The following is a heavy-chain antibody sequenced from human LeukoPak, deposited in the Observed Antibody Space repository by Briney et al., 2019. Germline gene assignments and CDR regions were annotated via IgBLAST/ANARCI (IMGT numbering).Heavy chain of an antibody. CDR3: ARRITGTTYYYYYYMDV. V-gene: IGHV3-21*01. Sequence: GGSLRLSCVASGFTFSNYAMNWVRQAPGKGLEWVSSISSSSSYIYYADSVKGRFTISRDNAKNSLYLQMNSLRAEDTAVYYCARRITGTTYYYYYYMDVWGKGTTVTVSS. D-gene: IGHD1-7*01. CDR2: ISSSSSYI. CDR1: GFTFSNYA. J-gene: IGHJ6*03.